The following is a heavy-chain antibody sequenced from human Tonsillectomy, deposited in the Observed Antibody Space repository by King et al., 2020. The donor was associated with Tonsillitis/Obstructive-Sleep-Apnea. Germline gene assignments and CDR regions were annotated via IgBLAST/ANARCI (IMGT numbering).Heavy chain of an antibody. J-gene: IGHJ3*02. Sequence: VQLVESGAEVKKPGASVKVSCKASGYTFTSYYMHWVRQAPGQGLEWMGIINPSGGSTSYAQKFQGRVTMTRDTSTSTVYMELGSLRSEDTAVYYCARDPYCGGDCYFAFDIWGQGTMVTVSS. CDR2: INPSGGST. V-gene: IGHV1-46*01. D-gene: IGHD2-21*01. CDR3: ARDPYCGGDCYFAFDI. CDR1: GYTFTSYY.